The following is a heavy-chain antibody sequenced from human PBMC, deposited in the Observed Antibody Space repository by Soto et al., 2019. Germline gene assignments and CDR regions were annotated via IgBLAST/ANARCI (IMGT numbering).Heavy chain of an antibody. CDR3: AREEGDYYGSGSLLWQVGWFDP. Sequence: GPVKVSCKASGYTFTSYGISSVRQAPGQGLEWMGWISAYNGNTNYAQKLQGRVTMTTDTSTSTAYMELRSLRSDDTAVYYCAREEGDYYGSGSLLWQVGWFDPWGQGTLVTVSS. J-gene: IGHJ5*02. CDR1: GYTFTSYG. D-gene: IGHD3-10*01. V-gene: IGHV1-18*01. CDR2: ISAYNGNT.